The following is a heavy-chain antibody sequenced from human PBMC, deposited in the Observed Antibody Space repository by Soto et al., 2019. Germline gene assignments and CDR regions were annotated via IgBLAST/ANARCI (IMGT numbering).Heavy chain of an antibody. Sequence: SETLSLTCTVSGGSISSGDYYWSWIRQPPGKGLGWIGYIYYSGSTYYNPSLKSRVTISVDTSKNQFSLKLSSVTAADTAVYYCARGGYSHGYESWFDPWGQGTLVTVSS. CDR3: ARGGYSHGYESWFDP. V-gene: IGHV4-30-4*01. D-gene: IGHD5-18*01. CDR2: IYYSGST. J-gene: IGHJ5*02. CDR1: GGSISSGDYY.